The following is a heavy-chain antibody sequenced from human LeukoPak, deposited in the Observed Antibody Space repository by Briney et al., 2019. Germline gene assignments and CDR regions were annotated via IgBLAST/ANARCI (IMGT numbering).Heavy chain of an antibody. V-gene: IGHV4-39*07. Sequence: SETLSLTCTVSGDSISSRSYYWGWIRQPPGKGLEWIGSIYYSGSTSYNPSLKSRVTISVDTSKNQFSLKLSSVTAADTAVYYCVRDVTTGYFDYWGQGTLVTVSS. CDR1: GDSISSRSYY. J-gene: IGHJ4*02. D-gene: IGHD4-17*01. CDR2: IYYSGST. CDR3: VRDVTTGYFDY.